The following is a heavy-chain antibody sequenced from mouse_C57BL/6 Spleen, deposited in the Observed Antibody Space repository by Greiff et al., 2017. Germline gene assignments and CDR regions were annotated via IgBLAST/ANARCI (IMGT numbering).Heavy chain of an antibody. CDR3: ARNGNFITTVVALDY. CDR1: GFSLTSYG. V-gene: IGHV2-2*01. CDR2: IWSGGST. J-gene: IGHJ2*01. D-gene: IGHD1-1*01. Sequence: VKLVESGPGLVQPSQSLSITCTVSGFSLTSYGVHWVRQSPGKGLEWLGVIWSGGSTDYNAAFISRLSNSKDNSKSQVFFKMNSLQADDTAIYYCARNGNFITTVVALDYWGQGTTRTVSS.